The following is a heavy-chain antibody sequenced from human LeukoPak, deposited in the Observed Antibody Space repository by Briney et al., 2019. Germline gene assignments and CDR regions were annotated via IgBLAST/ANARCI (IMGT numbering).Heavy chain of an antibody. CDR2: IIPIFGTA. D-gene: IGHD1-26*01. J-gene: IGHJ4*02. CDR3: ARSAATSAGDFHY. Sequence: SVKVSCKASGGTFSSYAISWVRQAPGQGLEWMGGIIPIFGTANYAQKFQGRVTITTDESTSTAYMELSCLRSEDTAVYYCARSAATSAGDFHYWVQGTLVTVSS. CDR1: GGTFSSYA. V-gene: IGHV1-69*05.